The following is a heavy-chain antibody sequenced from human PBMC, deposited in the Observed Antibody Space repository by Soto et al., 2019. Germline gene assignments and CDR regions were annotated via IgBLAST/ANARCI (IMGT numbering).Heavy chain of an antibody. V-gene: IGHV3-23*01. CDR2: ISGSGGST. J-gene: IGHJ6*02. CDR1: GFTFSSYA. Sequence: GGSLRLSCAASGFTFSSYAMSWVRQAPGKGLEWVSAISGSGGSTYYADSVKGRFTISRDNSKNTLYLQMNSLRAEDTAVYYCAQGGNSSSGHYYYYYYGMDVWGQGTTVTVSS. CDR3: AQGGNSSSGHYYYYYYGMDV. D-gene: IGHD6-13*01.